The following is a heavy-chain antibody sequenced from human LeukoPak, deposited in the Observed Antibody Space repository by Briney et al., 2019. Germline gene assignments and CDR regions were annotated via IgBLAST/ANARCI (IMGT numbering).Heavy chain of an antibody. V-gene: IGHV3-64*01. D-gene: IGHD3-10*01. CDR3: ARGTEITMVRGVTPVDY. CDR2: ISSNGGST. Sequence: GGSPRLSCAASGFTFSSYAMHWVRQAPGKGLEYVSAISSNGGSTYYANSVKGRFTISRDNSKNTLYLQMGSLRAEDMAVYYCARGTEITMVRGVTPVDYWGQGTLVTVSS. J-gene: IGHJ4*02. CDR1: GFTFSSYA.